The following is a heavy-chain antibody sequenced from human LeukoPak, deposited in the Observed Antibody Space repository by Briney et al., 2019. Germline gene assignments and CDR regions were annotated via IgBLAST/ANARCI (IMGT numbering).Heavy chain of an antibody. CDR3: AREGNYYDSGGYYSY. D-gene: IGHD3-22*01. Sequence: GGSLRLSCAASGFTFSSYSMNWVRQAPGKGLEWVSSISSSSSYIYYADSVKGRFTISRDNAKNSLYLQMNSLRAEDTAVYYCAREGNYYDSGGYYSYWGQGTLVTVSS. CDR2: ISSSSSYI. V-gene: IGHV3-21*01. J-gene: IGHJ4*02. CDR1: GFTFSSYS.